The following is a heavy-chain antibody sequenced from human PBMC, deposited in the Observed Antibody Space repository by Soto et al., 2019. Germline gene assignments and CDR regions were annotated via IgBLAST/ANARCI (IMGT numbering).Heavy chain of an antibody. CDR2: IYYSGST. CDR3: ARRGWTANLYPHYFDY. Sequence: SETLSLTCTVSRGSISSYYWTWIRQPPGKELEWIGYIYYSGSTNYNPSLKSRVTISLDTSKNEVSLRLTSVTAADTGVYYCARRGWTANLYPHYFDYWGQGALVTVSS. J-gene: IGHJ4*02. V-gene: IGHV4-59*08. CDR1: RGSISSYY. D-gene: IGHD3-16*01.